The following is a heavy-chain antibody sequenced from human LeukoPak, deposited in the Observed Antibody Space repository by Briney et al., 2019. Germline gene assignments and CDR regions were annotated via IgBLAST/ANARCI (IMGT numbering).Heavy chain of an antibody. Sequence: GGSLRLSCTASGFPFSSYAMHWVRQAPGKGLEWVAFISYDGSNKYSADSVKGRFTISRDNPKNMLFLQMNSLRAEDTAVYYCARGGSFSGITMRVLWGQGTLVTVSS. J-gene: IGHJ4*02. V-gene: IGHV3-30-3*01. D-gene: IGHD3-22*01. CDR1: GFPFSSYA. CDR3: ARGGSFSGITMRVL. CDR2: ISYDGSNK.